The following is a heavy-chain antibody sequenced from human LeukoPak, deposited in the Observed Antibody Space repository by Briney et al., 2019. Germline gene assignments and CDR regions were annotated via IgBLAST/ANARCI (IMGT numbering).Heavy chain of an antibody. J-gene: IGHJ6*02. V-gene: IGHV4-34*01. Sequence: SETLSLTCAVYGGSFSGYYWSWIRQPPGKGXEWIGEINHSGSTNYNPSLKSRVTISVDTSKNQFSLKLSSVTAADTAVYYCASSSWSLTSYGMDVWGQGTTVTVSS. CDR2: INHSGST. CDR1: GGSFSGYY. D-gene: IGHD6-13*01. CDR3: ASSSWSLTSYGMDV.